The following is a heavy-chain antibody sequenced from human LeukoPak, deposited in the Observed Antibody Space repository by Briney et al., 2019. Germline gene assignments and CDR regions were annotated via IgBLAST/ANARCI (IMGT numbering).Heavy chain of an antibody. J-gene: IGHJ4*02. Sequence: PGRSLRLSCAASGFTFSSYGMHWVRQAPGKGLEWVAVTWYDGSNKYYADSVKGRFTISRDDSKNTLYLQMNSLRAEDTAVYYCAKDLGGSSSPDYYFDYWGQGTLVTVSS. D-gene: IGHD6-6*01. V-gene: IGHV3-33*06. CDR2: TWYDGSNK. CDR1: GFTFSSYG. CDR3: AKDLGGSSSPDYYFDY.